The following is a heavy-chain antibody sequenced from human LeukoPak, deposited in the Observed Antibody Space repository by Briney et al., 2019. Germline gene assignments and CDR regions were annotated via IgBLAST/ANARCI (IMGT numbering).Heavy chain of an antibody. CDR3: ARPTAGFDY. Sequence: GGSLRLSCAASGFTFSNYDMHWVRQAPGKGPEWVAFIRYDGSNKYYPDSVKGRFTISRDNSKNTLYLQMNSLRGEDTAVYYCARPTAGFDYWGQGALVTVSS. V-gene: IGHV3-30*02. J-gene: IGHJ4*02. D-gene: IGHD4-11*01. CDR1: GFTFSNYD. CDR2: IRYDGSNK.